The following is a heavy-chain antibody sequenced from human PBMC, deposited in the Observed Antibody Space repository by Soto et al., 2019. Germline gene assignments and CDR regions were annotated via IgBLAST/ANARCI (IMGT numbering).Heavy chain of an antibody. D-gene: IGHD7-27*01. V-gene: IGHV4-34*01. CDR3: ARGWGALFDY. CDR1: GGSFSGYY. J-gene: IGHJ4*02. Sequence: QVQLQQWGAGLLKPSETLSLTCAVYGGSFSGYYWSWIRQPPGKGLEWIGEINHSGSSSYNPSLKSRVTISVDTSKNQCSLTMSSVTAADTVVYYCARGWGALFDYWGQGARVTVSS. CDR2: INHSGSS.